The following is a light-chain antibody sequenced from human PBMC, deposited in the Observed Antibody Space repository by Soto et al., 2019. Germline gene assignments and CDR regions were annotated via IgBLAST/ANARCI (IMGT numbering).Light chain of an antibody. CDR2: GAS. V-gene: IGKV3-15*01. CDR3: QQYKNWPWT. CDR1: HIVSSN. J-gene: IGKJ1*01. Sequence: VMTQSPGPRSLSRAERSTLPSRASHIVSSNLAWYQHKAGQAPRLLIYGASTRATGIPARFSGSGSGTEFSLTISSLQSEDFAVYYCQQYKNWPWTFGQGTKV.